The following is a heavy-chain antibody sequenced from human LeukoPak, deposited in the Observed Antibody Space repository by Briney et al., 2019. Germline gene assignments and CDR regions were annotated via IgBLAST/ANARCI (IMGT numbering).Heavy chain of an antibody. V-gene: IGHV1-2*02. J-gene: IGHJ4*02. CDR3: ARXDGXTVTTXXYFDY. Sequence: ASVKVSCKASGYTFTGYYMHWVRQAPGQGLEWMGWINPNSGGTNYAQKFQGRVTMTRDTSISTAYMELSRLRSDDTAVYYCARXDGXTVTTXXYFDYWGQGTLVTVS. CDR2: INPNSGGT. D-gene: IGHD4-17*01. CDR1: GYTFTGYY.